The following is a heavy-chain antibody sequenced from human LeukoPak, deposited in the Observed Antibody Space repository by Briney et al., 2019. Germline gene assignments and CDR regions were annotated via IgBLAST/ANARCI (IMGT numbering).Heavy chain of an antibody. D-gene: IGHD3-22*01. J-gene: IGHJ4*02. CDR2: ISGSGGST. V-gene: IGHV3-23*01. Sequence: WGSLRLSAAASGFTFSSYDLSWFRRAPGKGLEWVSAISGSGGSTYYADSVKGRFTISRDNSKNTLYLQMNSLRAEDTAVYYCAREYYYDSSGYYSDYWGQGTLVTVSS. CDR3: AREYYYDSSGYYSDY. CDR1: GFTFSSYD.